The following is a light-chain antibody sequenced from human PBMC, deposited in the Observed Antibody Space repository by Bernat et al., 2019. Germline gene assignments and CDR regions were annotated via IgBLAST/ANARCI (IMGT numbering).Light chain of an antibody. Sequence: EIVMTQSPATLSVSPGERATLSCRASQSVSSNLAWYQQKPGQAPRFLIYGASTRATGIPARFSGSGSGTEFTLTISSLQSEDFAVYYCQQFNNWQPITFGKGTRLGIK. J-gene: IGKJ5*01. V-gene: IGKV3-15*01. CDR1: QSVSSN. CDR2: GAS. CDR3: QQFNNWQPIT.